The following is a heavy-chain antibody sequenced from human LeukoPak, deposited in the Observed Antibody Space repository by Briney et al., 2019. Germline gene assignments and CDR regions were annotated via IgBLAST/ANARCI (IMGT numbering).Heavy chain of an antibody. CDR2: MNPNSGIT. CDR1: GYTFTSYD. D-gene: IGHD3-22*01. V-gene: IGHV1-8*01. Sequence: ASVKVSCKASGYTFTSYDINWVRQATGQGLEWMGWMNPNSGITGYAQKFQGRVTMTRNTSISTAYMELSSLRSEDTAVYYCARGTSYYDSSGYYLDYFDYWGQGTLVTVSS. CDR3: ARGTSYYDSSGYYLDYFDY. J-gene: IGHJ4*02.